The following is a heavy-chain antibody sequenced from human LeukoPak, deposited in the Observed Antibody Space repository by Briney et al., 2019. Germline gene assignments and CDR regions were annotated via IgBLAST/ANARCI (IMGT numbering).Heavy chain of an antibody. CDR1: GGSISSHY. CDR3: ARGFGLGYCSSTSCYGANWFDP. J-gene: IGHJ5*02. CDR2: IYYSGST. V-gene: IGHV4-59*11. D-gene: IGHD2-2*01. Sequence: PSETLSLTCTVSGGSISSHYWSWIRQPPGKGLEWIGYIYYSGSTNYNPSLKSRVTISVDTSKNQFSLKLSSVTAADTAVYYCARGFGLGYCSSTSCYGANWFDPWGQGTLVTVSS.